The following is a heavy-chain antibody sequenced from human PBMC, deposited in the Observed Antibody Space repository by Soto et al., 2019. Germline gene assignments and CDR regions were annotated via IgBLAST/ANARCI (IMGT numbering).Heavy chain of an antibody. D-gene: IGHD1-26*01. CDR3: ARVGSSCHSGGCYYYYGLGV. Sequence: QVRLQESGPGLVKPSETLSLSCLVSGDSVGNGPYYWSWIRQSPGEGLEWIAYIYYSGSTNVYLSLESRVNISIDMSKNQFFLELRSVTAADAAVYFCARVGSSCHSGGCYYYYGLGVWGQGTTVAISS. V-gene: IGHV4-61*01. J-gene: IGHJ6*02. CDR2: IYYSGST. CDR1: GDSVGNGPYY.